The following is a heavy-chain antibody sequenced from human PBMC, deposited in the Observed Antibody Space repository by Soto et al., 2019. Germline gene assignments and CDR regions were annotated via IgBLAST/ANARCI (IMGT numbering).Heavy chain of an antibody. D-gene: IGHD2-15*01. CDR1: GYSFTSYW. CDR3: ARRGYCSGGSCCYAPFDI. J-gene: IGHJ3*02. V-gene: IGHV5-51*01. CDR2: IYPGDSYA. Sequence: GESLKISCKGSGYSFTSYWNGWVRQMPGKGLEGMAIIYPGDSYARYSPSFLGQVTISADKSISTAYLQLSGLKASDTAMYYFARRGYCSGGSCCYAPFDIWGQGTMVTVSS.